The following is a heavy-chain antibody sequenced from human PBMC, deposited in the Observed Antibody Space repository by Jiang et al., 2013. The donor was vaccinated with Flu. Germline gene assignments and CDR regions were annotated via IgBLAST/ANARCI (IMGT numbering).Heavy chain of an antibody. CDR3: ARGSLAGSKDFYYYYGMDV. CDR1: GYTFTGYY. J-gene: IGHJ6*02. V-gene: IGHV1-2*04. D-gene: IGHD3-10*01. CDR2: INPNSGGT. Sequence: SGAEVKKPGASVKVSCKASGYTFTGYYMHWVRQAPGQGLEWMGWINPNSGGTNYAQKFQGWVTMTRDTSISTAYMELSRLRSDDTAVYYCARGSLAGSKDFYYYYGMDVWGQGTTVTVSS.